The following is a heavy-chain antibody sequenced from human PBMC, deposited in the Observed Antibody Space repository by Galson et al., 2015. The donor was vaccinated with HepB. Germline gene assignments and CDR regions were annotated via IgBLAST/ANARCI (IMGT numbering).Heavy chain of an antibody. CDR2: IIPILGIA. D-gene: IGHD5-24*01. V-gene: IGHV1-69*04. Sequence: SVKVSCKASGGTFSSYAISWVRQAPGQGLEWMGRIIPILGIANYAQKFQGRVTTTADKSTSTAYMELSSLRSEDTAVYYCARGDGYNAAYWGQGTLVTVSS. J-gene: IGHJ4*02. CDR1: GGTFSSYA. CDR3: ARGDGYNAAY.